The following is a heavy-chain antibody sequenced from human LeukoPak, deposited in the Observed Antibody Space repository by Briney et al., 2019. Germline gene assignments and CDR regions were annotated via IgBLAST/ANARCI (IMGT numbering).Heavy chain of an antibody. CDR3: ARSGSGYTYYYDSSGYRDAFDI. CDR2: IKEDGSEK. J-gene: IGHJ3*02. CDR1: GFRFNREW. V-gene: IGHV3-7*01. Sequence: GGSLRLSCVASGFRFNREWMTWVRQAPGRGLEWVANIKEDGSEKYYVDSVKGRFTISRDNAKNSLYLQMNSLRAEDTAVYYCARSGSGYTYYYDSSGYRDAFDIWGQGTMVTVSS. D-gene: IGHD3-22*01.